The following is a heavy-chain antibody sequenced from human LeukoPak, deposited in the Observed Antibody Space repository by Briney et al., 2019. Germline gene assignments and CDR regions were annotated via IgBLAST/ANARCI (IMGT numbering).Heavy chain of an antibody. CDR3: AREGKTSYDY. Sequence: PGGSLRLSCAASGFTFSSYAMHCVRQAPGKGLEWVAVISYDGSNKYYADSVKGRFTISRDHAKNTLYLQMNSLGVEDTAVYYCAREGKTSYDYWGQGTLVTVST. CDR2: ISYDGSNK. V-gene: IGHV3-30-3*01. CDR1: GFTFSSYA. J-gene: IGHJ4*02.